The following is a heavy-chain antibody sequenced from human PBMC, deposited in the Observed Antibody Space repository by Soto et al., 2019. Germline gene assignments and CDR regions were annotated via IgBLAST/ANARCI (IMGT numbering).Heavy chain of an antibody. CDR3: ARDGYCTSTSCYNPV. J-gene: IGHJ6*02. D-gene: IGHD2-2*02. CDR2: MSPSAGST. Sequence: VASVKVSCKASGYTFTSYYMHWVRQAPGQGLEWMGIMSPSAGSTSYAQKFQGRVTMTRDTSTSTVYMGLSSLISEDTAIYYCARDGYCTSTSCYNPVWGQGTTVTVSS. V-gene: IGHV1-46*01. CDR1: GYTFTSYY.